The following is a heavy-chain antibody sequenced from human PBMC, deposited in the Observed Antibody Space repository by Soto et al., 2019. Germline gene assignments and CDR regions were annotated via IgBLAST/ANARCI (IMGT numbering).Heavy chain of an antibody. CDR1: GGSISSGGYY. D-gene: IGHD4-17*01. Sequence: PSETLSLTCTVSGGSISSGGYYWSWIRQHPGKGLEWIGYIYYSGSTYYNPSLKSRVTISVDTSKNQFSLKLSSVTAADTAVYYCAREANDYGGNELDYWGQGTLVTVSS. J-gene: IGHJ4*02. CDR2: IYYSGST. CDR3: AREANDYGGNELDY. V-gene: IGHV4-31*03.